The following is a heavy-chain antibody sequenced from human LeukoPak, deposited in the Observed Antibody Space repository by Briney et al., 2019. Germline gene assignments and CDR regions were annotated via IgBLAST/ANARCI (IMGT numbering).Heavy chain of an antibody. J-gene: IGHJ5*02. Sequence: SETLSLTCTVSGGSIRSYYWSWIRQPPGKGLEWIGYIYYSGSTNYNPSLKSRVTISVDTSKNQFSLKLSSVTAADTAVYYCARDISSSWYVEYVRGSGWLDPWGQGTLVTVSS. CDR1: GGSIRSYY. D-gene: IGHD6-13*01. CDR3: ARDISSSWYVEYVRGSGWLDP. V-gene: IGHV4-59*01. CDR2: IYYSGST.